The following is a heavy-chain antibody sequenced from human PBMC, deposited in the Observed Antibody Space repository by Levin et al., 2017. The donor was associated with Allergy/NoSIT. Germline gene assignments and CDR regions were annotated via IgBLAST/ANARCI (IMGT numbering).Heavy chain of an antibody. CDR1: GILFSSYD. Sequence: GESLKISCAASGILFSSYDMNWVRQAPGKGLEWVSSISAGGNYISYADSVKGRFTISRDNAKNSLFLQMNSLRAEDTAVYYCASWAMYHYDRSAFDYFYYAMDVWGQGTTVTVSS. V-gene: IGHV3-21*01. CDR3: ASWAMYHYDRSAFDYFYYAMDV. J-gene: IGHJ6*02. CDR2: ISAGGNYI. D-gene: IGHD3-22*01.